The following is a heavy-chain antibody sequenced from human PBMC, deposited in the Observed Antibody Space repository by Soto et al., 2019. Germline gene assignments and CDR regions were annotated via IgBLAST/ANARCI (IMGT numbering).Heavy chain of an antibody. Sequence: VGSLRLSCAASGFTFSSYAMSWVRQAPGKGLECVSAISGSGGSTYYADSVKGRFTISRDNSKNTLYLQMNSLRAEDTAVYYCAKARIAVAGTNYYYGMDVWGQGTTVTVSS. D-gene: IGHD6-19*01. V-gene: IGHV3-23*01. CDR1: GFTFSSYA. CDR3: AKARIAVAGTNYYYGMDV. J-gene: IGHJ6*02. CDR2: ISGSGGST.